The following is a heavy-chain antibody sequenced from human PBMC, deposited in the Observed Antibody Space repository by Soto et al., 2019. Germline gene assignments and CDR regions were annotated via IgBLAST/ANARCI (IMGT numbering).Heavy chain of an antibody. CDR2: ISAYNGNT. V-gene: IGHV1-18*01. D-gene: IGHD5-12*01. CDR3: VRVVAIPGYPDN. J-gene: IGHJ4*02. CDR1: GYTFTIYG. Sequence: ASVKVSCKASGYTFTIYGSSWVRQAPGQGLEWMGWISAYNGNTSYAQKFQGRVTITADESTSTVYMELSSLRSDDTAVYYCVRVVAIPGYPDNWGQGTLVTVSS.